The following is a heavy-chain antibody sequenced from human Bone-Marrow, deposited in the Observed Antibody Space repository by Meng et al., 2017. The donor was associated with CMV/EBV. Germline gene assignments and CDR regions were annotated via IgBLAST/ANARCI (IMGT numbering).Heavy chain of an antibody. V-gene: IGHV3-7*01. Sequence: GESLKISCAASGFTFSSYWMSWVRQAPGKGLEWVANIKQDGSEKYYVDSVKGRFTISRDNAENSLFLQMNNLRAEDTAVYFCAREFSAADYYFDNWGQGTLVTVSS. CDR3: AREFSAADYYFDN. D-gene: IGHD6-13*01. J-gene: IGHJ4*02. CDR2: IKQDGSEK. CDR1: GFTFSSYW.